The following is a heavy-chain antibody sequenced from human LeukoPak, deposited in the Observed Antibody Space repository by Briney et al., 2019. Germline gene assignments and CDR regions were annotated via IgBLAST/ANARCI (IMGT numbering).Heavy chain of an antibody. CDR3: ARALLVGATEEFGY. Sequence: SETLSLTCAVYGVSFSGYYWAWIRQPPGKGLEWIGEINHSGNTKYNPSLKSRVTISVDTSKNQFSLRLSSVTAADTAVYYCARALLVGATEEFGYWGQGTLVTVSS. CDR2: INHSGNT. J-gene: IGHJ4*02. V-gene: IGHV4-34*01. D-gene: IGHD1-26*01. CDR1: GVSFSGYY.